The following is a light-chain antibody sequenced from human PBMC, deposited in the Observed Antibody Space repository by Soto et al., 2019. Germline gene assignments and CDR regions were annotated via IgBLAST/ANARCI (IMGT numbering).Light chain of an antibody. J-gene: IGKJ3*01. Sequence: EIVMTQSPATLSVSPGERATLSCRASQSVSGNLAWYQQKPGQAPRLLIFAASTRATGIPARFSGSGSGTEFTLTISSLQSEDFAVYYCQQYKNWPPITFGPGTKVDIK. V-gene: IGKV3-15*01. CDR2: AAS. CDR1: QSVSGN. CDR3: QQYKNWPPIT.